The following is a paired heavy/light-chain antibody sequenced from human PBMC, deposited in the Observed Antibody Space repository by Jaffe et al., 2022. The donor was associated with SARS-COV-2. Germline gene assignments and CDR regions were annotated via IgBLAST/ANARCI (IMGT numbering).Light chain of an antibody. CDR2: DTS. J-gene: IGKJ1*01. CDR3: LHRDNWGWT. CDR1: QSVSSY. Sequence: EIVLTQSPATLSLSPGERASLSCRTSQSVSSYLAWYQQKPGQTPRLLIYDTSDRATGIPARFSGSGSGTDFTLTITDLEPEDFAVYYCLHRDNWGWTFGQGTKVEIK. V-gene: IGKV3-11*01.
Heavy chain of an antibody. CDR3: GVDAAVKAFDV. J-gene: IGHJ3*01. CDR1: GGSISSSNYY. V-gene: IGHV4-39*01. D-gene: IGHD6-13*01. Sequence: QLQLQESGPGPVKPSETLSLTCTVSGGSISSSNYYWGWIRQPPGKGLEWIGSIYYSGSTFYSPSLKSRVSMSIDTSRNQFSLKLRSVTAADTAVYFCGVDAAVKAFDVWGQGTMVTVSS. CDR2: IYYSGST.